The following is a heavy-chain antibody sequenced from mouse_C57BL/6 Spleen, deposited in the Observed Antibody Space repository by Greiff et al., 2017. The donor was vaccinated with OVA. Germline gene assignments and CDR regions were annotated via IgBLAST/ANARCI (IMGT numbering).Heavy chain of an antibody. CDR3: ARFITTVQDYFDY. Sequence: VQLQESGAELARPGASVKLSCTASGYTFTSYGISWVKQRTGQGLEWIGAIYPRSGNTYYNEKFKGKATLTADKSYSTAYMELRSLTAEYSAVYFGARFITTVQDYFDYWGQGTTLTVSS. J-gene: IGHJ2*01. D-gene: IGHD1-1*01. CDR1: GYTFTSYG. V-gene: IGHV1-81*01. CDR2: IYPRSGNT.